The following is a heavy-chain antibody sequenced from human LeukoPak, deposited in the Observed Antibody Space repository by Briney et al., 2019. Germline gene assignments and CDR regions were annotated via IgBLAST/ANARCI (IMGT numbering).Heavy chain of an antibody. CDR1: GFTFSSYE. V-gene: IGHV3-48*03. CDR2: ISSSGSTI. Sequence: GGSLRLSCAASGFTFSSYEMNWVRQAPGKGLEWVSYISSSGSTIYYADSVKGRFTISRDNAKNPLYLQMNSLRAEDTAVYYCAKISQRGSSSWKTTYYYYYYMDVWGKGTTVTISS. D-gene: IGHD6-13*01. J-gene: IGHJ6*03. CDR3: AKISQRGSSSWKTTYYYYYYMDV.